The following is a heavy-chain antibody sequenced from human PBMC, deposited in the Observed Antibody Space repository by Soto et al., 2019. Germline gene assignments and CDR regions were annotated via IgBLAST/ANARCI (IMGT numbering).Heavy chain of an antibody. J-gene: IGHJ5*02. V-gene: IGHV1-3*01. Sequence: GASVKVSCKASGYTFTSYDIHWVRQAPGQRLEWMGWINAGDGNTKYSQKFQGRVTITRDTSASTAYMELSSLRSEDTAVYYCAREYGSSTSCYVWFDPWGQGTLVTVAS. CDR2: INAGDGNT. D-gene: IGHD2-2*01. CDR3: AREYGSSTSCYVWFDP. CDR1: GYTFTSYD.